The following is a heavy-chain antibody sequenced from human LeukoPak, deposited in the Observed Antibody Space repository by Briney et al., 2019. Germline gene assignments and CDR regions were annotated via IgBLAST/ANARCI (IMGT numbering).Heavy chain of an antibody. V-gene: IGHV3-30*18. Sequence: GGSLRLSCPASGFTFSSYGMHWVRQAPGKGLEWVAVISYDGSNKYYADFVKGRFTISRDNSKNTLYLQMNSLRAEDTAVYYCAKDVGAAGTANWFDPWGQGTLVTVSS. J-gene: IGHJ5*02. CDR3: AKDVGAAGTANWFDP. D-gene: IGHD6-13*01. CDR1: GFTFSSYG. CDR2: ISYDGSNK.